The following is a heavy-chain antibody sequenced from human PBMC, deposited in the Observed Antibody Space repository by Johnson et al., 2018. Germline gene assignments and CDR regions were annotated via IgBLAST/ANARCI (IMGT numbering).Heavy chain of an antibody. Sequence: VQLVESGGGLVQPGGSLRLSCAASGFTFSSYGMNWVRQAPGKGLEWVSYISSSSSTIYYADSVKGRFTISRDNAKNSLYLQMNSLRAEDTAVYYCARGGSGSYSIYYYYMDVWGKGTTVTVSS. V-gene: IGHV3-48*01. CDR3: ARGGSGSYSIYYYYMDV. CDR1: GFTFSSYG. J-gene: IGHJ6*03. CDR2: ISSSSSTI. D-gene: IGHD3-10*01.